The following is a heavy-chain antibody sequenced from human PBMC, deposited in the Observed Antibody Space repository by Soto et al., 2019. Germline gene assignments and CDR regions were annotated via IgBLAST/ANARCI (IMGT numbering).Heavy chain of an antibody. CDR3: AKTNGIRYFDWLSDNWFDP. V-gene: IGHV3-9*01. CDR1: GFTFDDYA. J-gene: IGHJ5*02. Sequence: SGGSLRLSCAASGFTFDDYAMHWVRQAPGKGLEWVSGISWNSGSIGYADSVKGRFTISRDNAKNSLYLQMNSLRAEDTALYYCAKTNGIRYFDWLSDNWFDPWGRGTLVTVSS. D-gene: IGHD3-9*01. CDR2: ISWNSGSI.